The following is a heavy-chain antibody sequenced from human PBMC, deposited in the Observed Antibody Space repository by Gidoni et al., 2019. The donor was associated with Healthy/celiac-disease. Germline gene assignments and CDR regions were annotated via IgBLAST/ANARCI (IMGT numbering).Heavy chain of an antibody. CDR3: ARDVPRIVGATSSGLDY. CDR1: GYTFTSSG. D-gene: IGHD1-26*01. V-gene: IGHV1-18*01. J-gene: IGHJ4*02. Sequence: QVQLVQSGAEVKKPGAAVKVSCKASGYTFTSSGSSWVRQAPGQGLEGMGWISAYNANTNYAQKLQGRVTMTTDTSTSTAYMELRSLRSDDTAVYYCARDVPRIVGATSSGLDYWGQGTLVTVSS. CDR2: ISAYNANT.